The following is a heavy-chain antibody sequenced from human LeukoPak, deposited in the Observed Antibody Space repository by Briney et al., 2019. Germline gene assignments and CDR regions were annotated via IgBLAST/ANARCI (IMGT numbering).Heavy chain of an antibody. CDR3: ARGRRGPGSSLITLGGVIADHDY. Sequence: SETLSLTCAVYGGSFSNYYWNWIRQPPGKGLEWIGEINHSGSTNYNPSLKSRVTISVDTSKNQFFLKLSSVTAADTAVYYCARGRRGPGSSLITLGGVIADHDYWGQGTLVTVSS. D-gene: IGHD3-16*02. CDR1: GGSFSNYY. CDR2: INHSGST. J-gene: IGHJ4*02. V-gene: IGHV4-34*01.